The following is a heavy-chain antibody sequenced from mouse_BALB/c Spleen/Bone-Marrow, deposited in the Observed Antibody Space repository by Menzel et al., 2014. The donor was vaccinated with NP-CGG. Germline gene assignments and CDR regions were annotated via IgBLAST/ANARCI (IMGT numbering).Heavy chain of an antibody. D-gene: IGHD1-1*01. J-gene: IGHJ2*01. CDR2: ISDGGSYT. CDR3: ARGSSYFDY. Sequence: EVKLMESGGGLVKPGGSLKLSCAASGFTFSDYYMYWVRQTPEKRLEWVATISDGGSYTYYPDSVKGRFTISRDNAKNNLYLQMSNLKSEDTAMYYCARGSSYFDYWGQGTTLTVSS. CDR1: GFTFSDYY. V-gene: IGHV5-4*02.